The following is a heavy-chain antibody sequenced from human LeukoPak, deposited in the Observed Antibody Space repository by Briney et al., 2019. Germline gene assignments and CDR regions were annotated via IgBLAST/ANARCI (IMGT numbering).Heavy chain of an antibody. CDR1: GYTFTSYG. Sequence: ASVKVSCKASGYTFTSYGISWVRQAPGQGLEWMGWISAYNGNTNYAQKLQGRVTMTTDTSTSTAYMELRSLGSDDTAVYYCARVGPAYYYDSSGYYSPVYGMDVWGQGTTVTVSS. D-gene: IGHD3-22*01. J-gene: IGHJ6*02. CDR2: ISAYNGNT. CDR3: ARVGPAYYYDSSGYYSPVYGMDV. V-gene: IGHV1-18*01.